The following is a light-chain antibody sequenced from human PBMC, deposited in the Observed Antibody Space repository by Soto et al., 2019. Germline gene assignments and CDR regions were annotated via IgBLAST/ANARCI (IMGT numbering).Light chain of an antibody. CDR3: QSYDSSLSGYV. CDR1: SSNIGAGYD. Sequence: QSVLPQPPSVSGAPGQRVTISCTGSSSNIGAGYDVHWYQQLPGTAPKLLIYGNSNRPSGVPDRFSGSKSGTSASLAITGLQAEDEADYYCQSYDSSLSGYVFGTWTKVTV. CDR2: GNS. V-gene: IGLV1-40*01. J-gene: IGLJ1*01.